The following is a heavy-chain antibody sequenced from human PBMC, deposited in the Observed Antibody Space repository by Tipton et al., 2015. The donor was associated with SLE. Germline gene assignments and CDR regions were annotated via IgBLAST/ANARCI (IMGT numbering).Heavy chain of an antibody. J-gene: IGHJ6*03. CDR2: IYYSGST. CDR3: ARGGLGYSYYYYMDV. CDR1: GGSITSYY. Sequence: TLSLTCSVSGGSITSYYWSWIRQPPGKGLEWIGYIYYSGSTNYNPSLKSRVTISVDTSKNQFSLKLSSVTAADTAVYYCARGGLGYSYYYYMDVWGKGTTVTVSS. V-gene: IGHV4-59*01. D-gene: IGHD5-18*01.